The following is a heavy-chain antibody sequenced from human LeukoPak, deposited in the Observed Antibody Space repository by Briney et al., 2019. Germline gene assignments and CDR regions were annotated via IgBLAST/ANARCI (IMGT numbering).Heavy chain of an antibody. Sequence: WASVKVSCKASGDISSSDYIHWVRQAPGQGLEWMGTINPSGGNTGYAQKFHGRVSMTRDTSTSTVHMELSGLRSEDTAVYYCARDQEAFDYWGQGTLVTVSS. CDR1: GDISSSDY. CDR3: ARDQEAFDY. V-gene: IGHV1-46*01. CDR2: INPSGGNT. J-gene: IGHJ4*02.